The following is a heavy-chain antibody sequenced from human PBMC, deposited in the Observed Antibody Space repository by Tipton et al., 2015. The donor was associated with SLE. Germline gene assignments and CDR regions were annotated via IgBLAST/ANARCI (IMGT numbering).Heavy chain of an antibody. Sequence: TLSLTCTVSGGSISSGGYYWSWIRQHPGKGLEWIGEINHSGSTNYNPSLKSRVTISVDTSKNQFSLKLSSVTAADTAVYYCARRDTDYSNAFDIWGQGTMVTVSS. CDR2: INHSGST. J-gene: IGHJ3*02. D-gene: IGHD2-15*01. CDR3: ARRDTDYSNAFDI. V-gene: IGHV4-31*03. CDR1: GGSISSGGYY.